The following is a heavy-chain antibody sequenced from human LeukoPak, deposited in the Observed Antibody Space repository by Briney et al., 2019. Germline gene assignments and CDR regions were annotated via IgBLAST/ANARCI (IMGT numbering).Heavy chain of an antibody. Sequence: GEPLKISFKGSGYSFTSYWISWVRQMPGKGLEWMGRIDPSDSYTNYSPSFQGHVTISADKSISTAYLQWSSLKASDTAMYYCARHLCYYDSSGYPPTCGVFDIWGQGTMVTVSS. J-gene: IGHJ3*02. V-gene: IGHV5-10-1*01. CDR3: ARHLCYYDSSGYPPTCGVFDI. CDR2: IDPSDSYT. CDR1: GYSFTSYW. D-gene: IGHD3-22*01.